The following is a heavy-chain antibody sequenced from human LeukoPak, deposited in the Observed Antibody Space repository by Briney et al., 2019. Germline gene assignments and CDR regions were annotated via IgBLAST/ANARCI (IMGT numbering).Heavy chain of an antibody. CDR1: GYTFTSYG. CDR3: ARSITMIVVEVFDY. V-gene: IGHV1-18*01. J-gene: IGHJ4*02. Sequence: ASVKVSCKASGYTFTSYGISWVRQAPGQGLEWMGWISAYNGNTNYAQKLHGRVTMTTDTSTSTAYMELRSLRSDDTAVYYCARSITMIVVEVFDYWGQGTLVTVSS. CDR2: ISAYNGNT. D-gene: IGHD3-22*01.